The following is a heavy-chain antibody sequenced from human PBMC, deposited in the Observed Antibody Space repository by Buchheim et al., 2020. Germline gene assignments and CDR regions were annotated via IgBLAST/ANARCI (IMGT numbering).Heavy chain of an antibody. CDR3: ARDQIVVVPAAIPAPVYYYYYGMDV. Sequence: QVQLVESGGGVVQPGRSLRLSCAASGFTFSSYAMHWVRQTPGKGLEWVAVISYDGSNKYYADSVKGRFTIRRDNYKNTLYLQMNSLRAEDTAVYYCARDQIVVVPAAIPAPVYYYYYGMDVWGQGTT. D-gene: IGHD2-2*01. J-gene: IGHJ6*02. CDR2: ISYDGSNK. V-gene: IGHV3-30*04. CDR1: GFTFSSYA.